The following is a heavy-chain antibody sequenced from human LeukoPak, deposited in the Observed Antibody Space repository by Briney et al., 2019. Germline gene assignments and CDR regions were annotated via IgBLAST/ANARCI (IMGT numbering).Heavy chain of an antibody. D-gene: IGHD3-10*01. CDR2: IYTSGST. J-gene: IGHJ5*02. V-gene: IGHV4-61*02. CDR1: GGSISSGSYY. CDR3: ARNRYYYGSGNYGVPNWFGP. Sequence: SETLSLTCTVSGGSISSGSYYWSWIRQPAGKGLEWIGRIYTSGSTYYNPSLKSRVTISVDTSKNQFSLKLSSVTAADTAMYYCARNRYYYGSGNYGVPNWFGPWGQGTLVTVSS.